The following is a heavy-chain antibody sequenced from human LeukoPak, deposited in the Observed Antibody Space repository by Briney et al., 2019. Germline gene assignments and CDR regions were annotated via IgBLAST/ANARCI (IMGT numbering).Heavy chain of an antibody. V-gene: IGHV3-30-3*01. J-gene: IGHJ5*02. CDR2: ISYDGSNK. CDR1: GFTFSSYA. CDR3: AMGGQFDP. Sequence: PGGSLRLSCAASGFTFSSYAMHWVRQAPGKGLEWVAVISYDGSNKYYADSVKGRFTISRDNSKNTLYLQMNSLRAEDTAVYYCAMGGQFDPWGQGTLVTVSS. D-gene: IGHD1-26*01.